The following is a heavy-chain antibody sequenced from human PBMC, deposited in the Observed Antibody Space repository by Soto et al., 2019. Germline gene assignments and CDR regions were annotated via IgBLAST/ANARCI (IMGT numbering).Heavy chain of an antibody. D-gene: IGHD6-13*01. CDR2: TYYKSKWYN. J-gene: IGHJ4*02. V-gene: IGHV6-1*01. Sequence: QVQLQQSGPGLVKPSQTLSLTCAISGDSVSSNSDIWHWIRQSPSRGLEWLGRTYYKSKWYNDYAVSVKSRITINPDTAKNQLSLQLNSVTPEDTAVYYCARSYAGKGAFDYWGQGTLVTVSS. CDR1: GDSVSSNSDI. CDR3: ARSYAGKGAFDY.